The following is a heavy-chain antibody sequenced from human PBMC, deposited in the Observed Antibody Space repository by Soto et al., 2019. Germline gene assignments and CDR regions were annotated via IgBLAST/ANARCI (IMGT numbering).Heavy chain of an antibody. D-gene: IGHD2-8*01. V-gene: IGHV1-69*01. CDR1: GGTFSSYA. CDR3: ARDERIVLIVEATPHYYYDIED. CDR2: IIPIFGTA. Sequence: QVQLVQSGAEVKKPGSSVKVSCKASGGTFSSYAISWVRQAPGQGLEWMGGIIPIFGTANYAQKFQGRVTITAEESTSTAAMELRSLRCDDTAVYYCARDERIVLIVEATPHYYYDIEDGGQGTTVTASS. J-gene: IGHJ6*02.